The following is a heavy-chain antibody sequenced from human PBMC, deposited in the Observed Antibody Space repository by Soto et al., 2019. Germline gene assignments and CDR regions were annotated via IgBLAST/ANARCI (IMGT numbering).Heavy chain of an antibody. V-gene: IGHV1-69*02. J-gene: IGHJ4*02. CDR3: ARGPLVVLNYFES. Sequence: QVQLVQSGTEVKKPGSSVKVSCKASGGTFRNYPINWVRQPPGQGLEWMGSIFPLTDIPDYAQNFQARLTISADKSTSTAYMELSSLSYDDTAMYFCARGPLVVLNYFESWGQGTLVTVSS. CDR1: GGTFRNYP. CDR2: IFPLTDIP.